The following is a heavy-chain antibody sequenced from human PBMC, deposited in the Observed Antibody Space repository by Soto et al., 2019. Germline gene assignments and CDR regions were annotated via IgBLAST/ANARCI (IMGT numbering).Heavy chain of an antibody. CDR3: ARIKGGAAGNFDY. CDR1: GVCVSNGDYY. Sequence: SETLSLTCTVSGVCVSNGDYYWTWNRQHPEKGLEWIGYIYHSGSTFYNPSLKGRVTMSVDTSKNQFSLKLNSVTAADTAVYYCARIKGGAAGNFDYWGQGALVTVSS. J-gene: IGHJ4*02. D-gene: IGHD6-13*01. CDR2: IYHSGST. V-gene: IGHV4-31*03.